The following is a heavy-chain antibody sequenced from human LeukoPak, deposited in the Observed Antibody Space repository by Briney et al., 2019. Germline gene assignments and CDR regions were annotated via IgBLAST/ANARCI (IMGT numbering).Heavy chain of an antibody. Sequence: GGSLRLSCAASGFTFSSYGMHWVRQAPGKGLEWVAFIRYDGSNKYYADSVKGRFTISRDNSKNTLYLQMNSLRAEDTAVYYCAKTGQGYCSSTSCTYYYYYYMDVWGKGTTVTISS. V-gene: IGHV3-30*02. D-gene: IGHD2-2*01. CDR3: AKTGQGYCSSTSCTYYYYYYMDV. CDR2: IRYDGSNK. J-gene: IGHJ6*03. CDR1: GFTFSSYG.